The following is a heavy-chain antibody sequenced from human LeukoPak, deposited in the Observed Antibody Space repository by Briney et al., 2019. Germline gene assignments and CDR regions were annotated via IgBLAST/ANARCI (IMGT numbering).Heavy chain of an antibody. CDR3: GTRHSNSWYDAFDI. V-gene: IGHV5-51*01. J-gene: IGHJ3*02. Sequence: GEALKISFKGSGYIFPSYWIAWVRQLPGKGLECMVIIYPCHSDTRYSPSFQGQVTISVDRSISTAYLQWSSLKAPDTAMYFWGTRHSNSWYDAFDIWGQGTMVTVSS. CDR1: GYIFPSYW. D-gene: IGHD6-13*01. CDR2: IYPCHSDT.